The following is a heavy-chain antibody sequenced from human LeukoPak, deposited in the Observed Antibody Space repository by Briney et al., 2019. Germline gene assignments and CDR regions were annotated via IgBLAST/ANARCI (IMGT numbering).Heavy chain of an antibody. Sequence: GGSLRLSCAASGFTFSSYWMHWVRQAPGKGLVWVSRINSDGSSTSYADSVKGRFTISRDNAKNTLYLQMNSLRAEDTAVYYCARDPLAPYDFWSGLYGMDVWGQGTTVTVSS. CDR2: INSDGSST. D-gene: IGHD3-3*01. V-gene: IGHV3-74*01. CDR3: ARDPLAPYDFWSGLYGMDV. CDR1: GFTFSSYW. J-gene: IGHJ6*02.